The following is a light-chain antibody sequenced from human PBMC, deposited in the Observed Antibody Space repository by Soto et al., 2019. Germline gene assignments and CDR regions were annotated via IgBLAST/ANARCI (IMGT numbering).Light chain of an antibody. CDR3: SSYTSSSTRL. Sequence: QSALTQPASVSGSPGQSITISCTGTSSDVGGYNYVSWYQQHPGKAPKLMIYEVSNRPSGFSNRFSVSKSGNTASLTISGLQAEDEADYYCSSYTSSSTRLFGGGTELTVL. V-gene: IGLV2-14*01. CDR2: EVS. CDR1: SSDVGGYNY. J-gene: IGLJ3*02.